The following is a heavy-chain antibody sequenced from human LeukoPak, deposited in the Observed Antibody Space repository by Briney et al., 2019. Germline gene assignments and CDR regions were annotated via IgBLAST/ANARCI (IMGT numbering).Heavy chain of an antibody. V-gene: IGHV3-23*01. J-gene: IGHJ4*02. CDR1: GFPLSSYA. Sequence: GGSLRLSCAAFGFPLSSYAMSWVRQAPGKGLEWVSAISGSGGSTYYADSVKGRFTISRDNSKNTLYLQMNSLRAEDTAVYYCAKDPRGLAYCGGDCQDYWGQGTLVTVSS. CDR2: ISGSGGST. CDR3: AKDPRGLAYCGGDCQDY. D-gene: IGHD2-21*02.